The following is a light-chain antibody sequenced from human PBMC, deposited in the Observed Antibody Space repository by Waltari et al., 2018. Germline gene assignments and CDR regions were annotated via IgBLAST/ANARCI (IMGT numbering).Light chain of an antibody. CDR3: SSKGGSNNLV. Sequence: QSALTQPPSASGSPGQSVPISCPGPSSDVGRSTSVPWFPQHPGKAPKLIIYEVSKRPSGVPDRFSGSKSGNTASLTVSGLQAEDEADYYCSSKGGSNNLVFGGGTKLTVL. J-gene: IGLJ3*02. V-gene: IGLV2-8*01. CDR2: EVS. CDR1: SSDVGRSTS.